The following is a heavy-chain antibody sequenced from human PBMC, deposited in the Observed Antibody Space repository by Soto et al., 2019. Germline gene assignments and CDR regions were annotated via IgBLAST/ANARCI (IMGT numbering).Heavy chain of an antibody. CDR2: ISGSGGST. J-gene: IGHJ5*02. V-gene: IGHV3-23*01. D-gene: IGHD6-13*01. Sequence: GGSMRLSCAASGFTFSSYAMSWVRQAPGKGLEWVSAISGSGGSTYYADSVKGRFTISRDNSKNTLYLQMNSLRAEDTAVYYCAKDPWKFRVHSSSWYPYWFDPWGQGTLVTVS. CDR1: GFTFSSYA. CDR3: AKDPWKFRVHSSSWYPYWFDP.